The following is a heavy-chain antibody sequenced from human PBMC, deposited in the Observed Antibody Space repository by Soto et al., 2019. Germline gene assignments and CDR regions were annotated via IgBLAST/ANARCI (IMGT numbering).Heavy chain of an antibody. D-gene: IGHD3-3*01. CDR1: GGSFSGYY. V-gene: IGHV4-34*01. Sequence: SETLSLTCAVYGGSFSGYYWSWIRQPPGKGLEWIGEINHSGSTNYNPSLKSRVTISVDTSKNQFSLKLSSVTAADTAVYYCARGPRITIFGVVIIGHFQQWGQGTLVTVSS. CDR2: INHSGST. J-gene: IGHJ1*01. CDR3: ARGPRITIFGVVIIGHFQQ.